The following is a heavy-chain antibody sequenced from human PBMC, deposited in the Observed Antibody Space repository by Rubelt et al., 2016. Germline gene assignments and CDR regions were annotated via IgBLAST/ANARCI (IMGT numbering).Heavy chain of an antibody. J-gene: IGHJ6*02. CDR2: IGTAGDT. CDR1: EFIFSTYD. V-gene: IGHV3-13*01. Sequence: GGSLRLSCAASEFIFSTYDMHWVRQTTGKRLEWASSIGTAGDTHYADSVKGRVTISRENAKNSLYLQMNTLRPGDTAVYYCARESFTVVDGVYYYYGMDVWGQGTTVTVSS. CDR3: ARESFTVVDGVYYYYGMDV. D-gene: IGHD4-23*01.